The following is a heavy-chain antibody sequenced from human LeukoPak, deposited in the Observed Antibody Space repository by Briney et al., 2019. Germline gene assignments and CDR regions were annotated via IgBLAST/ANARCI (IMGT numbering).Heavy chain of an antibody. V-gene: IGHV3-66*02. CDR2: IYSGGST. Sequence: GGSLRLSCAASGFTVSSNYMSWVRQAPGKGLEWVSVIYSGGSTYYADSVKGRFTISRDNSKNTLYLQMNSLRAEDTAVYYCARVPNTEYSSGWDDAFDIWGQGTMVTVSS. J-gene: IGHJ3*02. CDR3: ARVPNTEYSSGWDDAFDI. D-gene: IGHD6-19*01. CDR1: GFTVSSNY.